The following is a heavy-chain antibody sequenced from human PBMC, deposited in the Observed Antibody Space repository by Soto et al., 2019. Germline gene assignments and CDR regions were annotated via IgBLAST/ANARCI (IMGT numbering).Heavy chain of an antibody. CDR1: GGTFSSYA. Sequence: SVKVSCKASGGTFSSYAIGWVRQAPGQGLEWMGGIIPIFGTANYAQKFQGRVTITADESTSTAYMELSSLRSEDTAVYYCARTHYGSGSSYFDYWGQGTLVTVSS. V-gene: IGHV1-69*13. CDR2: IIPIFGTA. J-gene: IGHJ4*02. CDR3: ARTHYGSGSSYFDY. D-gene: IGHD3-10*01.